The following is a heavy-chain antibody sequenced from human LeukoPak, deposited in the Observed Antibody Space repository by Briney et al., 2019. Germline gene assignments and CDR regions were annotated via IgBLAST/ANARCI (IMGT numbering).Heavy chain of an antibody. V-gene: IGHV4-59*08. CDR1: GVSITSYY. J-gene: IGHJ3*02. Sequence: SETLSLTCTVSGVSITSYYWSWVRQSPGRGLEWIGYIYYTGSTNYNPSLKSRVTISVDTSMSQFSLKLSSVTAADTAVYYCARPQHDALDIWGQGTMVTVSS. D-gene: IGHD1-1*01. CDR3: ARPQHDALDI. CDR2: IYYTGST.